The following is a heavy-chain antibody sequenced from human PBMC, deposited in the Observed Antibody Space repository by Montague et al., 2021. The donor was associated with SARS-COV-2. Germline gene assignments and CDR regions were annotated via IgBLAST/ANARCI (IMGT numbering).Heavy chain of an antibody. Sequence: SLRLSCAASGFTFGDYAMSWVRRAPGKGLEWVGFIRSKAYGGTTEYAASVKGRFTISRDDSKSIAYLQMNSLKTEDTAVYYCTRDNFWSGYYNYWGQGTLVTVSS. V-gene: IGHV3-49*04. CDR2: IRSKAYGGTT. CDR1: GFTFGDYA. J-gene: IGHJ4*02. D-gene: IGHD3-3*01. CDR3: TRDNFWSGYYNY.